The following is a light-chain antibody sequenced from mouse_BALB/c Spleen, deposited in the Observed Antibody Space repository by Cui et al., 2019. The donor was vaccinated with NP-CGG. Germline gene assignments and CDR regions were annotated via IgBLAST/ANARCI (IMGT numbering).Light chain of an antibody. CDR3: ALWYSNHWV. CDR1: TGAVTTSNY. J-gene: IGLJ1*01. Sequence: QAVLTQESALTTSPGETVTLTCRSSTGAVTTSNYANWVQEKPDHLFTGLIGGTNNRPPGVPDRFSGSLIGDKAALTITGAQTEDEAIYFCALWYSNHWVFGGGTKLTVL. CDR2: GTN. V-gene: IGLV1*01.